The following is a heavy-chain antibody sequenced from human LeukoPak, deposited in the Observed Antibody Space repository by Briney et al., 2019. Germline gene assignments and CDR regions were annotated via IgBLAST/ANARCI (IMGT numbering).Heavy chain of an antibody. Sequence: QSGGSLRLSCAASGFTFSSYSMNWVRQAPGKGLEWVSYISSSSSTIYYADSVKGRFTISRDNAKNSLYLQMNSLRAEDTAVYYCARRYCTNGVCYTGFDYWGQGTLVTVSS. J-gene: IGHJ4*02. D-gene: IGHD2-8*01. CDR1: GFTFSSYS. CDR2: ISSSSSTI. CDR3: ARRYCTNGVCYTGFDY. V-gene: IGHV3-48*01.